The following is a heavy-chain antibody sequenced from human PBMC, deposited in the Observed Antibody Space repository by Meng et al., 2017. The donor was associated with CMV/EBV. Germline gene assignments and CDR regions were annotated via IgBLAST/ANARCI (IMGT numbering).Heavy chain of an antibody. J-gene: IGHJ1*01. V-gene: IGHV3-30*04. CDR3: ARVFQAGSSPSMVFQH. Sequence: LSLTCAASGFTFSSYAMHWVRQAPGKGLEWVAVISYDGSNKYYADSVKGRFTISRDNSKNTLFLQMNSLRGEDTAMYYCARVFQAGSSPSMVFQHWGQGTLVTVSS. CDR1: GFTFSSYA. D-gene: IGHD1-26*01. CDR2: ISYDGSNK.